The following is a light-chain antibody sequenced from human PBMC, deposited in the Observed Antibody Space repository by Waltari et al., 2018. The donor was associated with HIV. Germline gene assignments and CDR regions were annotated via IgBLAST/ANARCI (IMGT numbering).Light chain of an antibody. CDR2: GVT. Sequence: QSALTQPAAVSGSPGQSITFSCTGTGSDVGASNLVSWYQQHPDKAPKLVMYGVTQRPSGVSDRFSGSKSGNTAYLTISGLQADDEADYFCSSFATTATPVLFGGGTKLTVL. J-gene: IGLJ2*01. V-gene: IGLV2-23*02. CDR1: GSDVGASNL. CDR3: SSFATTATPVL.